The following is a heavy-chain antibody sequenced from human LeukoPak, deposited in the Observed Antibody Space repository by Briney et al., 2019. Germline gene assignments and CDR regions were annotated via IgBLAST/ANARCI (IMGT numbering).Heavy chain of an antibody. D-gene: IGHD2-2*01. J-gene: IGHJ3*02. CDR3: ARDPSCSSTSCYHDAFDI. Sequence: GASVKVSCKASGYTFTSYYMHWVRQAPGQGLEWLGIINPSGGSTSYAQKFQGRVTMTRDTSTSTVYMGLSSLRSEDTAVYYCARDPSCSSTSCYHDAFDIWGQGTMVTVSS. CDR1: GYTFTSYY. V-gene: IGHV1-46*03. CDR2: INPSGGST.